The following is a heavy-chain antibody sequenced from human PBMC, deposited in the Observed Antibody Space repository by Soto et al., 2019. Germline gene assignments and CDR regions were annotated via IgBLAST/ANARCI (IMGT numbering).Heavy chain of an antibody. CDR2: IYYSGST. CDR1: GGSISSYY. V-gene: IGHV4-59*06. J-gene: IGHJ6*02. Sequence: SETLSLTCTVAGGSISSYYWSWIRQPPGKGLEWIGYIYYSGSTYYNPSLKSRVTISVDTSKNQFSLKLSSVTAADTAVYYCARQGFGPLHGLVDVWGQGTTVTVSS. CDR3: ARQGFGPLHGLVDV. D-gene: IGHD3-10*01.